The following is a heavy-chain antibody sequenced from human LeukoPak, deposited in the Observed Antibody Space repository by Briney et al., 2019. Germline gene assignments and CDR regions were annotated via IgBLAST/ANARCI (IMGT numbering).Heavy chain of an antibody. Sequence: QTGGSLRLSCAASGFTFSSYAMSWVRQAPGKGLEWVSAISGSGGSTYYADSVKGRFTISRDNSKNTLYLQMNSLRAEDTAVYYCARSGGVLRFLEWLPPYFDYWGQGTLVTVSS. CDR2: ISGSGGST. J-gene: IGHJ4*02. V-gene: IGHV3-23*01. D-gene: IGHD3-3*01. CDR3: ARSGGVLRFLEWLPPYFDY. CDR1: GFTFSSYA.